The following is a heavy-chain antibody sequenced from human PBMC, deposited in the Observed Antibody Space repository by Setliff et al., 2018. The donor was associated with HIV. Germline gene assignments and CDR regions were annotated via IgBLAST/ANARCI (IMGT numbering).Heavy chain of an antibody. CDR2: IYTSGST. CDR1: GGSISSGSYY. CDR3: AREDYYYYGMDV. V-gene: IGHV4-61*02. Sequence: ASETLSLTCTVSGGSISSGSYYWNWIRQPAGKGLEWIGRIYTSGSTNYNPSPKSRVTISVDTSKNQFSLKLSSVTAADTAVYYCAREDYYYYGMDVWPRDHGHRLL. J-gene: IGHJ6*02.